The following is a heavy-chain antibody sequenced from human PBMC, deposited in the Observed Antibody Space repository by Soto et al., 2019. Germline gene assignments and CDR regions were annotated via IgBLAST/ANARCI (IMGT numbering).Heavy chain of an antibody. Sequence: PLVLQSHSYSVSGGYSRSGVYYWSGISQHPGKGLEWIGYIYYSGSTYYNPSLKSRVTISVDTSKNQFSLKLSSVTAADTAVYYCARDNVAGTRAFDYWGQRTLVPVSS. CDR2: IYYSGST. CDR3: ARDNVAGTRAFDY. V-gene: IGHV4-31*03. D-gene: IGHD6-19*01. CDR1: GGYSRSGVYY. J-gene: IGHJ4*02.